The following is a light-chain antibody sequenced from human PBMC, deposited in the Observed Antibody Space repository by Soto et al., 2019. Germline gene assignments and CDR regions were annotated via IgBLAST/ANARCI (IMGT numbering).Light chain of an antibody. J-gene: IGKJ3*01. V-gene: IGKV3-15*01. CDR3: QQYNNWPLFT. CDR2: CAS. CDR1: QSVGSN. Sequence: EIVMTQSPATLSVSPGERATLSCRASQSVGSNLAWYQQKPGQAPRLLIYCASPRATDIPVRFSGSGSGTEFPLTISSLQSQDFAVDCCQQYNNWPLFTFGHGTKVDIK.